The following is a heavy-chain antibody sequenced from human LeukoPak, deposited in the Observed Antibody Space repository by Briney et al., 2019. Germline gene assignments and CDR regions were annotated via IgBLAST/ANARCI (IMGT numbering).Heavy chain of an antibody. D-gene: IGHD5-12*01. J-gene: IGHJ4*02. CDR1: GGSISTYY. CDR3: ARGGGYASPIGY. V-gene: IGHV4-59*01. CDR2: IYHSGST. Sequence: SETLSLTCTLSGGSISTYYWSWIRQPPGKGLEWIGYIYHSGSTNYNPSLKSRVTISVDTSKNQFSLKLSSVTAADTAVYYCARGGGYASPIGYWGQGALVTVSS.